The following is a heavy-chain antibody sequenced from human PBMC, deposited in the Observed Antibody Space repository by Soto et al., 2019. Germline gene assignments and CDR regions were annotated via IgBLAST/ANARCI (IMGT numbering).Heavy chain of an antibody. V-gene: IGHV4-34*01. CDR2: INHSGST. D-gene: IGHD5-12*01. CDR3: ARDGYYSGPDY. Sequence: QVQLQQWGAGLLKPSETLSLTCAVYGGPFSGYYWSWIRQPPGKGLAWIGEINHSGSTTYNPSLKSRVTISVDASKTRFALELSSVPAAGTAVYWCARDGYYSGPDYWGQGTLVTVSS. CDR1: GGPFSGYY. J-gene: IGHJ4*02.